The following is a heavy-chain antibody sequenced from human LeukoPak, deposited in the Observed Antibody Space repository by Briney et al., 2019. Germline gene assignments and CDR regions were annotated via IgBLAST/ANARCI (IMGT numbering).Heavy chain of an antibody. Sequence: GGSLRLSCEASGFTFSDYYMSWIRQAPGKGPEWISYISSSGSSRYYADSVQGRFTISRDNARNSLYLQMNSLRAEDTAVYYCARVTIIRGVKFFDPWGQGTLVTVSS. D-gene: IGHD3-10*01. V-gene: IGHV3-11*01. CDR2: ISSSGSSR. J-gene: IGHJ5*02. CDR3: ARVTIIRGVKFFDP. CDR1: GFTFSDYY.